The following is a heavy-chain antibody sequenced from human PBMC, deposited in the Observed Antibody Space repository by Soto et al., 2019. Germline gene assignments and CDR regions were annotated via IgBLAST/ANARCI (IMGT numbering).Heavy chain of an antibody. CDR2: INHSGST. V-gene: IGHV4-34*01. CDR3: ARISVTTGDGGP. J-gene: IGHJ5*02. CDR1: GGSFSGYY. D-gene: IGHD4-17*01. Sequence: SETLSLTCAVYGGSFSGYYWSWIRQPPGKGLEWIGEINHSGSTDYNPSLKSRVTISVDTSKNQFSLKLSSVTAADTAVYYCARISVTTGDGGPWGQGTLVTVSS.